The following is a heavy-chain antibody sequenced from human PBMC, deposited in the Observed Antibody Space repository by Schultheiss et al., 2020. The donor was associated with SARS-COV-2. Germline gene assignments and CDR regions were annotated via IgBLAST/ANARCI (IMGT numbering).Heavy chain of an antibody. CDR2: INHSGST. CDR3: AKGRGLGSYYAY. V-gene: IGHV4-34*01. CDR1: GGSISSYY. Sequence: GSLSLTCTVSGGSISSYYWSWIRQPPGKGLEWIGEINHSGSTNYNPSLKSRVTISVDTSKNQFSLKLNSVTAADTAVYYCAKGRGLGSYYAYWGQGTLVTVSS. J-gene: IGHJ4*02. D-gene: IGHD3-10*01.